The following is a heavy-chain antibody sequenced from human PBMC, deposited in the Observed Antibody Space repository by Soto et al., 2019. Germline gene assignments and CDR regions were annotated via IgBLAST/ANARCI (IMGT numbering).Heavy chain of an antibody. V-gene: IGHV3-30-3*01. CDR3: ARDRNRYYGSGSYYIEAYWFDS. Sequence: PGGSLRLSCVVSGFSFRSHAMHWVRQAPGKGLEWMTVISYDGSNKYYADNVQGRFTISRDNSKNTLYLQMNSLRAEDTAVYYCARDRNRYYGSGSYYIEAYWFDSWGQGTPVTVSS. J-gene: IGHJ5*01. CDR1: GFSFRSHA. D-gene: IGHD3-10*01. CDR2: ISYDGSNK.